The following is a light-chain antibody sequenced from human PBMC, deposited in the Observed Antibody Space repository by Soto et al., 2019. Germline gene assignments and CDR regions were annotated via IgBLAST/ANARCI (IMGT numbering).Light chain of an antibody. J-gene: IGKJ4*01. CDR2: DAF. Sequence: EIVLTQSPVTLSLSPGERATLSCRASQSVSTYLAWYQQKPGQAPRLLIYDAFKRATGILARFSGSGSGTDFTLTISSLEPEDFGVYYCQQRSNWPSTFGGGTKVEIK. CDR1: QSVSTY. V-gene: IGKV3-11*01. CDR3: QQRSNWPST.